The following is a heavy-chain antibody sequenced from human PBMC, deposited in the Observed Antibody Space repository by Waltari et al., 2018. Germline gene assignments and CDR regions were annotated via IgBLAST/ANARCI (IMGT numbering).Heavy chain of an antibody. J-gene: IGHJ6*03. Sequence: QVHLQQWGAGLLKPSETLSLTCGVYSGSLTGYHWNWIRQAPGKGLEWIGDINHSGNTDYTPTRGSRVTISADTSKNQFSLHLTSVTAADTAVYYCARGHPFTIVSPRYYYYYYMDVWDKGTAVTVSS. CDR2: INHSGNT. CDR1: SGSLTGYH. V-gene: IGHV4-34*01. CDR3: ARGHPFTIVSPRYYYYYYMDV. D-gene: IGHD3-9*01.